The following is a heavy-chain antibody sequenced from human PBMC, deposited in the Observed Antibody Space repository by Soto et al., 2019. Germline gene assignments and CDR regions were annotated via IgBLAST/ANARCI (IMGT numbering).Heavy chain of an antibody. CDR1: GFTFSSYA. D-gene: IGHD6-13*01. CDR3: AKEDHSRWWGGGDLYYFDY. J-gene: IGHJ4*02. V-gene: IGHV3-23*01. Sequence: EVQLLESGGGLVQPGGSLRLSCAASGFTFSSYAMSWVRQAPGKGLEWVSAISGSGGSTYYADSVKGRFTISRDNSKNPLDLQMNSLRGEDTALYYCAKEDHSRWWGGGDLYYFDYWGQGTLVTVSS. CDR2: ISGSGGST.